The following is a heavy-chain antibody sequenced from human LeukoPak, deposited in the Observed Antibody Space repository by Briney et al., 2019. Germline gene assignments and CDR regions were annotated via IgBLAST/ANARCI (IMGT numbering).Heavy chain of an antibody. CDR1: GYTFTGYY. J-gene: IGHJ4*02. Sequence: ASVKVSCKASGYTFTGYYMHWVRQAPGQGLEWMGRINPNSGGTNYAQTFQGRVTMTSDTSISTAYMELSRLRSDDTAVYYCARSPYSYGFTSDYWGQGTLVTVSS. V-gene: IGHV1-2*06. CDR2: INPNSGGT. CDR3: ARSPYSYGFTSDY. D-gene: IGHD5-18*01.